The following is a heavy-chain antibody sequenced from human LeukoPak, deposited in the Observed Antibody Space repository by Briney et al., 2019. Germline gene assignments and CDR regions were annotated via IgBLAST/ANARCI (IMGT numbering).Heavy chain of an antibody. CDR3: AKKVGLVSAPLYYFDV. CDR1: GFTFSSYA. Sequence: GGSLRLSCAASGFTFSSYAMSWVRQAPGKGLEWVSAISGPAGSWDYADSVKGRFTISRDNSKNTLFLQMNSPRAEDTAIYYCAKKVGLVSAPLYYFDVWGQGTLVTVSS. V-gene: IGHV3-23*01. D-gene: IGHD5/OR15-5a*01. J-gene: IGHJ4*02. CDR2: ISGPAGSW.